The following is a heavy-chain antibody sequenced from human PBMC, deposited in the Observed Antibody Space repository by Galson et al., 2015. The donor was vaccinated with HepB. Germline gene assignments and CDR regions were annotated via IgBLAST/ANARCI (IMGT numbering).Heavy chain of an antibody. CDR2: ISAYNGNT. Sequence: SVKVSCKASGSTFTSYGISWVRQAPGQGLEWMGWISAYNGNTNYAQKLQGRVTMTTDTSTSTAYMELRSLRSDDTAVYYCARDSGDSSGYYWYYGMDVWGQGTTVTVSS. CDR1: GSTFTSYG. V-gene: IGHV1-18*01. CDR3: ARDSGDSSGYYWYYGMDV. D-gene: IGHD3-22*01. J-gene: IGHJ6*02.